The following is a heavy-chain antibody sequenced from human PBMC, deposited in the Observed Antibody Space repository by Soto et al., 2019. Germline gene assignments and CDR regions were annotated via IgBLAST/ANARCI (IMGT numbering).Heavy chain of an antibody. CDR3: ATAPTIAAAGNERDY. D-gene: IGHD6-13*01. J-gene: IGHJ4*02. CDR1: GFTFSSYA. V-gene: IGHV3-23*01. CDR2: ISGSGGST. Sequence: GGSLRLSCAASGFTFSSYAMSWVRQAPGKGLEWVSAISGSGGSTYYADSVKGRFTISRDNSKNTLYLQMNSLRAEDTAVYYCATAPTIAAAGNERDYWGQGTLVTVSS.